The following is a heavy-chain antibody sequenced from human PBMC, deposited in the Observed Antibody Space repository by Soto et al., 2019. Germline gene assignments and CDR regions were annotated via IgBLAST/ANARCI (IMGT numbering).Heavy chain of an antibody. D-gene: IGHD4-17*01. V-gene: IGHV3-30*18. CDR1: GFTFSGYG. J-gene: IGHJ4*02. Sequence: QVQLVESGGGVVQPGRSLRLSCAASGFTFSGYGMHWVRQAPGKGLEWVAVISYDGSNKYYADSVKGRFTISRDNSKNTLYLQMNSLRAEDTAVYYCAKARIHGYGDLPADDYWGQGTLVTVSS. CDR2: ISYDGSNK. CDR3: AKARIHGYGDLPADDY.